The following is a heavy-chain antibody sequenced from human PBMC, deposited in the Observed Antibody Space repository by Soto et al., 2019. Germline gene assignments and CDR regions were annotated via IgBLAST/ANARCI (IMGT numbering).Heavy chain of an antibody. J-gene: IGHJ6*02. Sequence: XGTLSLTCTVSGGSVSSGSYYWSWIRQPPGKGLEWIGYIYYSGSTNYNPSLKSRVTISVDTSKNQFSLKLSSVTAADTAVYYCARDRHLENAPYCSSTSCYQAHGMDVWGQGTTVTVSS. CDR3: ARDRHLENAPYCSSTSCYQAHGMDV. CDR1: GGSVSSGSYY. V-gene: IGHV4-61*01. CDR2: IYYSGST. D-gene: IGHD2-2*01.